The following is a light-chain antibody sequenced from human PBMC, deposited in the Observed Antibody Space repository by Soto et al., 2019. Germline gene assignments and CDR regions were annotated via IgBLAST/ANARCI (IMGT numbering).Light chain of an antibody. CDR2: EVS. J-gene: IGLJ1*01. Sequence: QSVLTQPPSASGSFGQSVTISCTGTSSDFGGYNYVSWYQQHPGKAPKLMIYEVSERPSGVPDRFSGSKSGNTASLTVSGLQADDEADYYCSSYSGINYHYVFGTGTKVTVL. V-gene: IGLV2-8*01. CDR3: SSYSGINYHYV. CDR1: SSDFGGYNY.